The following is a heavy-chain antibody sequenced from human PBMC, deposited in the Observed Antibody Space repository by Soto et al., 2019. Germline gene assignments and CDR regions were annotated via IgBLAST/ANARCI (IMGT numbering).Heavy chain of an antibody. CDR3: ARQVGATAPFDY. CDR1: GGSISSSSYY. D-gene: IGHD1-26*01. V-gene: IGHV4-39*01. CDR2: IYYSGST. Sequence: QLQLQESGPGLVKPSETLSLTCTVSGGSISSSSYYWGWIRQPPGKGLEWIGSIYYSGSTYYNPSLKSRVTISVDTSKNPFSLKLSAVTAADTAVYYCARQVGATAPFDYWGQGTLVTVSS. J-gene: IGHJ4*02.